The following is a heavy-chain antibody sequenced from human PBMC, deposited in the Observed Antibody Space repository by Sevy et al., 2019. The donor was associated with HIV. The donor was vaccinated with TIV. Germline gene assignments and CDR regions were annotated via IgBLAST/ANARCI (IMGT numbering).Heavy chain of an antibody. V-gene: IGHV3-30*02. Sequence: GGSLRLSCAASGFTFSSYGMHWVRQAPGKGLEWVAFIRYDGSNKYYADSVKGRFTISRDNSKNTLYLQMNSLRAEDTAVYYCAKDGGVEGYCSGGSCYPAIYYYYGMDVWGQRTTVTVSS. D-gene: IGHD2-15*01. CDR1: GFTFSSYG. CDR2: IRYDGSNK. J-gene: IGHJ6*02. CDR3: AKDGGVEGYCSGGSCYPAIYYYYGMDV.